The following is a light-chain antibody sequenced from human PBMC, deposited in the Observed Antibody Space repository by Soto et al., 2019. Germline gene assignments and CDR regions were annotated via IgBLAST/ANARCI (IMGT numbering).Light chain of an antibody. CDR3: QQYFNTGT. CDR2: WAS. Sequence: DIVMTQSPDSLAVSLGERATINCKSSQSVLYSSNNKNYLAWFQQKPGQPPKLLIYWASTRESGVPDRFSGSGSGTDFTLTISSLQAEDVAVYYCQQYFNTGTFGQGTQVEIK. CDR1: QSVLYSSNNKNY. J-gene: IGKJ1*01. V-gene: IGKV4-1*01.